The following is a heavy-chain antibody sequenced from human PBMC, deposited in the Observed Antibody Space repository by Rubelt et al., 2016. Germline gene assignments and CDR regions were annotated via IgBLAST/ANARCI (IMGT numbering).Heavy chain of an antibody. D-gene: IGHD3-3*01. CDR3: ARDEERYDFWSGYSSGWFDP. CDR1: GFTFSSYG. J-gene: IGHJ5*02. V-gene: IGHV3-33*01. Sequence: SLRLSCAASGFTFSSYGMHWVRQAPGKGLEWVAVIWYDGSNKYYADSVKGRFTISRDNSKNTLYLQMNSLRAEDTPVFYCARDEERYDFWSGYSSGWFDPWGQGTLVTVSS. CDR2: IWYDGSNK.